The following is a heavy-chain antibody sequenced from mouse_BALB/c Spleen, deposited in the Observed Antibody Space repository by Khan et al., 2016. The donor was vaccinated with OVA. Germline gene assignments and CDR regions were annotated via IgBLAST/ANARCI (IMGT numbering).Heavy chain of an antibody. V-gene: IGHV1-20*02. J-gene: IGHJ2*01. Sequence: EVQLQESGPELVKPGASVKISCKTSGYSFTGYFLNWAMQSPGKSLEWIGRINPHIGETFYNQKFKGKATLTVDASSSTVYMENRSLASEDAAVYYCARTYCSDFDNWGPGTTLTVSS. CDR3: ARTYCSDFDN. D-gene: IGHD2-12*01. CDR1: GYSFTGYF. CDR2: INPHIGET.